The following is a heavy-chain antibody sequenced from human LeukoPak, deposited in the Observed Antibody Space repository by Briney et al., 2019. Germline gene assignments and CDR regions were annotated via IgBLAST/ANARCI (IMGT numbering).Heavy chain of an antibody. V-gene: IGHV3-33*01. CDR2: IWYDGSDK. J-gene: IGHJ4*02. Sequence: GGSLRLSCAVSGFPFSTYGMHWVRQAPGKGLEWVGIIWYDGSDKYYGDSVKGRFTISRDNSKNTLYLQMNSLRAEDTAVYYCTILAVARDFDYWGQGTLVTVSS. CDR1: GFPFSTYG. D-gene: IGHD6-19*01. CDR3: TILAVARDFDY.